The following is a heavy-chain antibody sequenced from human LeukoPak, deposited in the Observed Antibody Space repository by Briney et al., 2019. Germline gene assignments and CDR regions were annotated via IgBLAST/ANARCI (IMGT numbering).Heavy chain of an antibody. V-gene: IGHV1-2*02. Sequence: GGSLRLSCAASGYTFTGYYIHWVRQAPGQGLEWMGWINLNSGGTNFAQKFQGRVTMTRDTSISTAYMELSRLRSDDTAVYYCARASAAAGSVDYWGQGTLVTVSS. J-gene: IGHJ4*02. CDR1: GYTFTGYY. CDR2: INLNSGGT. CDR3: ARASAAAGSVDY. D-gene: IGHD6-13*01.